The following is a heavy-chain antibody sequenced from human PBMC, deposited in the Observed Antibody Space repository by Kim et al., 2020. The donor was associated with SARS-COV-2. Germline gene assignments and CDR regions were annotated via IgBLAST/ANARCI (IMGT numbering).Heavy chain of an antibody. V-gene: IGHV1-3*01. D-gene: IGHD2-15*01. Sequence: ASVKVSCKASGYTFTSYAMHWVRQAPGQRLEWMGWINAGNGNTKYSQKFQGRVTITRDTSASTAYMELSSLRSEDTAVCYCARDCSGGSCYSGGGYYYYGLDVWAQGTRLPFSS. J-gene: IGHJ6*01. CDR3: ARDCSGGSCYSGGGYYYYGLDV. CDR1: GYTFTSYA. CDR2: INAGNGNT.